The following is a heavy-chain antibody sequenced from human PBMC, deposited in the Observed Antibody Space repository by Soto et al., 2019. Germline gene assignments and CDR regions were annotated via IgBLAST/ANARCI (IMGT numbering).Heavy chain of an antibody. CDR3: ARDLGLRFLEWLMYMDV. J-gene: IGHJ6*03. CDR2: IKQDGSEK. Sequence: GGSLRLSCEASGFTFSNYGINWVRQAPGKGLEWVANIKQDGSEKYYVDSVKGRFTISRDNAKNSLYLQMNSLRAEDTAVYYCARDLGLRFLEWLMYMDVWAKGTTVTVSS. CDR1: GFTFSNYG. V-gene: IGHV3-7*01. D-gene: IGHD3-3*01.